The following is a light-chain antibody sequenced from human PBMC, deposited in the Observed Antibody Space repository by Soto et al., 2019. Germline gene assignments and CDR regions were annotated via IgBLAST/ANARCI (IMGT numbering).Light chain of an antibody. CDR1: QNVLYSSNNKNY. V-gene: IGKV4-1*01. CDR2: WAS. J-gene: IGKJ2*01. Sequence: DIVMTQSPDSLAVSLGERATINCKSSQNVLYSSNNKNYLAWYQQKPGQPPKLLIYWASTRESGVPDRFSGSGSGTDFTLTISSLQAEDVAVYYCQQYYSSPYTFDQGTKVEIK. CDR3: QQYYSSPYT.